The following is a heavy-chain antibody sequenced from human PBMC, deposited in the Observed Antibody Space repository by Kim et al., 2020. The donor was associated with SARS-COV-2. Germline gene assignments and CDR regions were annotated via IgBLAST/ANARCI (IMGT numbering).Heavy chain of an antibody. V-gene: IGHV1-3*01. D-gene: IGHD3-10*01. Sequence: SQKFQGRVTITRDTSASTSYMELSSLTSKDTAVYYCAREGSGSYNWLDPWGQGTLVTVSS. J-gene: IGHJ5*02. CDR3: AREGSGSYNWLDP.